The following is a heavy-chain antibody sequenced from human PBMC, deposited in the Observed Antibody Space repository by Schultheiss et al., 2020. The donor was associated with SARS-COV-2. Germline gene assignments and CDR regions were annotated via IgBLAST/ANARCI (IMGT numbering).Heavy chain of an antibody. J-gene: IGHJ5*02. CDR1: GGSFSGYY. Sequence: SETLSLTCAVYGGSFSGYYWSWIRQPPGKGLEWIGEINHSGSTNYNPSLKSRVTISVDKSKNQFSLKLSSVTAADTAVYYCARGTVTINWFDPWGQGTLVTVSS. CDR3: ARGTVTINWFDP. D-gene: IGHD4-11*01. CDR2: INHSGST. V-gene: IGHV4-34*01.